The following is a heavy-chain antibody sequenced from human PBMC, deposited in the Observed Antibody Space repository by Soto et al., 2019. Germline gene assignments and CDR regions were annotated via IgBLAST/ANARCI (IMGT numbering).Heavy chain of an antibody. CDR3: ARGALGGVILSPQFAY. CDR1: GGSISSYY. V-gene: IGHV4-59*01. Sequence: SETLCVTSTVSGGSISSYYWSWIRQPPGKGLEWIGYIYYSGSTNYNPSLKSRVTISVDTSTNQFSLKLSSVTAADTAVCYCARGALGGVILSPQFAYRGQRTMVIVSS. CDR2: IYYSGST. D-gene: IGHD3-16*01. J-gene: IGHJ1*01.